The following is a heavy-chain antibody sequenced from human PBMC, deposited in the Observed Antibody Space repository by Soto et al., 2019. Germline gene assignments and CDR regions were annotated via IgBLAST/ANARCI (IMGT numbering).Heavy chain of an antibody. Sequence: QVQLQQWGAGLLKPSETLSLTCGVYGGSFSGNYWSWIRQPPGEGLEWIGEINPSGSTNYSPSLKSRAPISADTSKNQFSLKLSSVIAADTAVYYCARGREGVGASWGQGTLVTVSS. D-gene: IGHD2-8*01. V-gene: IGHV4-34*01. CDR2: INPSGST. CDR1: GGSFSGNY. J-gene: IGHJ5*02. CDR3: ARGREGVGAS.